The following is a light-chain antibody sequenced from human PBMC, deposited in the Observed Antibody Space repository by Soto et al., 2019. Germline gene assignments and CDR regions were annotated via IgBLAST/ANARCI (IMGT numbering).Light chain of an antibody. CDR2: GAS. V-gene: IGKV3-20*01. Sequence: EIVLTQSPGTLSLSPGERATLSCRASQSVSSSYLAWYQQKPGQAPRLLIYGASSRATGIPDRFSGSGSGTDFALTISRLEPEDFAVYSCQRYGSSPPTFGQGTKVEIK. J-gene: IGKJ1*01. CDR1: QSVSSSY. CDR3: QRYGSSPPT.